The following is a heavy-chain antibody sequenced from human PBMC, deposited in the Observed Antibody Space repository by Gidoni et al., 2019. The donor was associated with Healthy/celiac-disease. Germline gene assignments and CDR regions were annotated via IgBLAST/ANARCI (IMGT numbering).Heavy chain of an antibody. CDR1: GGSFSGYY. CDR2: INHSGST. J-gene: IGHJ2*01. Sequence: QVQLQQWGAGLLKPPETLSLTCAVYGGSFSGYYWSWIRQPPGKGLAWIGEINHSGSTNYNPSLKSRVTISVDTSKNQFSLKLSSVTAADTAVYYCARLRRGYWYFDLWGRGTLVTVSS. CDR3: ARLRRGYWYFDL. V-gene: IGHV4-34*01.